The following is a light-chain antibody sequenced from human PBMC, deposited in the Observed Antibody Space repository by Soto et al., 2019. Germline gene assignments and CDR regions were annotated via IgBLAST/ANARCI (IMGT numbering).Light chain of an antibody. V-gene: IGLV2-14*01. CDR2: DVS. CDR1: SSDVGGYNY. J-gene: IGLJ1*01. CDR3: SSYTSSSTLEV. Sequence: QSALTQPASVSGSPGQSITISCTGTSSDVGGYNYVYWYQQHPGKAPKFMIYDVSNLPSGVSNRFSGSKSGNTASLTISGLQAEDEADYYCSSYTSSSTLEVFGTGTKLTVL.